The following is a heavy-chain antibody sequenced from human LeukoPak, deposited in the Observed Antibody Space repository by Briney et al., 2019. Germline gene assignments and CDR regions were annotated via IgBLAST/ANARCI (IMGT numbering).Heavy chain of an antibody. J-gene: IGHJ1*01. V-gene: IGHV4-34*01. CDR3: ARRNFDDGRDYGVEYFQH. CDR1: GGSFSGYY. CDR2: INHSGST. D-gene: IGHD4-17*01. Sequence: SETLSLTCAVYGGSFSGYYWSWIRQPPGKGLEWIGEINHSGSTNYNPSLKSRVTISVDTSKNQFSLKLNSVTAADTAVYYCARRNFDDGRDYGVEYFQHWGQGTLVTVSS.